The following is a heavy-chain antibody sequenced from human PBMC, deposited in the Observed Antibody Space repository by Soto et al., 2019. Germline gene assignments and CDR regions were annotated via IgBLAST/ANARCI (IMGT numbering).Heavy chain of an antibody. CDR2: IWYGGSNK. CDR1: GFTFSSYG. D-gene: IGHD1-26*01. Sequence: LRLSCAASGFTFSSYGMHWVRQAPGKGLEWVAVIWYGGSNKYYADSVKGRFTISRDNSKNTLYLQMNSLRAEDTAVYYCARDKGVGATAGAFDYWGQGTLVTVSS. J-gene: IGHJ4*02. V-gene: IGHV3-33*01. CDR3: ARDKGVGATAGAFDY.